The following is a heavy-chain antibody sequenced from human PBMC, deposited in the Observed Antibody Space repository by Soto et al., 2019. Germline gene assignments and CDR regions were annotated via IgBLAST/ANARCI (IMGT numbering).Heavy chain of an antibody. Sequence: QVQLVQSGAEVKKPGASVKVSCKASGYTFTSYYMHWVRQAPGQGLEWMGIINPSGGSTSYAQKFKGRVTMTRDTSTSTVYMELSSLRSEDTAVYYCAREGISVVGAAKFFGGWFDPWGQGTLVTVSS. V-gene: IGHV1-46*01. J-gene: IGHJ5*02. D-gene: IGHD2-15*01. CDR1: GYTFTSYY. CDR3: AREGISVVGAAKFFGGWFDP. CDR2: INPSGGST.